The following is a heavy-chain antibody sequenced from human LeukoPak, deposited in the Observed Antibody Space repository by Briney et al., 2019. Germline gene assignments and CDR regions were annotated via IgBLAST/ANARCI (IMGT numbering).Heavy chain of an antibody. D-gene: IGHD1-14*01. CDR1: AFTFSDNY. J-gene: IGHJ4*02. V-gene: IGHV3-11*01. Sequence: PGGSLRLSCAVSAFTFSDNYMTWIRQAPGKGLESVSYISPSGTDISYADSVKGRFTISRDNAKNSLYLQMNSLRAEDAAVYYCSRDPRNLDYWGQGTLVTVSS. CDR2: ISPSGTDI. CDR3: SRDPRNLDY.